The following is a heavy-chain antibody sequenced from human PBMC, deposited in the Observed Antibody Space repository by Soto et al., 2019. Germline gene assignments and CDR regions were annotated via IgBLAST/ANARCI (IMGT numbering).Heavy chain of an antibody. D-gene: IGHD1-26*01. CDR2: ISYDGSNT. CDR1: GFSISDYG. Sequence: QVPLVESGGGVVQPGWSLRLSCAASGFSISDYGMEWVRQAPGKGLEWVALISYDGSNTYYADSVKGRFTISRDNSKDTLFLQMTGLRREDTAVYYCAKGAGDRLSLGMDVWCQGTTVTVSS. J-gene: IGHJ6*02. V-gene: IGHV3-30*18. CDR3: AKGAGDRLSLGMDV.